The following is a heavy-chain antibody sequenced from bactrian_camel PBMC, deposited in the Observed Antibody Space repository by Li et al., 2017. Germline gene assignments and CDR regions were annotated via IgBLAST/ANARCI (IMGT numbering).Heavy chain of an antibody. J-gene: IGHJ4*01. CDR1: GYSYSSKC. Sequence: HVQLVESGGGSVQAGGSLRLSCAASGYSYSSKCMGWCRQAPGKDRAGVASLDNSGGASYADSVKGRFTITKDNAKNTGRLRMNSLKPEDTAVSYCVRETGWIFEYWGQGTQVTVS. V-gene: IGHV3S53*01. CDR3: VRETGWIFEY. D-gene: IGHD5*01. CDR2: LDNSGGA.